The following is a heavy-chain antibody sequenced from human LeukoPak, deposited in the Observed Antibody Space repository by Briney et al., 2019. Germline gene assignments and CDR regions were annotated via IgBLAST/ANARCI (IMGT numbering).Heavy chain of an antibody. D-gene: IGHD2-2*01. J-gene: IGHJ4*02. Sequence: SETLSLTCTVSGGSINYYYWSWIRQPPGRGLEWIGYIYATGSTDYNPSLKSRVTISVDTSKNQFSLELRSVTAADTAMYYCARHEGSHGSSTSCVDYWGQGTLVTVSS. CDR1: GGSINYYY. V-gene: IGHV4-59*01. CDR2: IYATGST. CDR3: ARHEGSHGSSTSCVDY.